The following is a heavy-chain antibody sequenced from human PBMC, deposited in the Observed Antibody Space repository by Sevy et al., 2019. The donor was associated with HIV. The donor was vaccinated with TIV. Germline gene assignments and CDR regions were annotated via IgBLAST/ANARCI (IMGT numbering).Heavy chain of an antibody. CDR1: GGSITSLY. Sequence: SETLSLTCTVSGGSITSLYWNWIRQPPGKGLEWIANIYYNGHINYNPSFKSRVALSLDTSKNQFSRRLSSVTAADTAMCDCAGENAWGRGYSWGQGTLVTVSS. CDR2: IYYNGHI. D-gene: IGHD1-26*01. CDR3: AGENAWGRGYS. J-gene: IGHJ4*02. V-gene: IGHV4-59*08.